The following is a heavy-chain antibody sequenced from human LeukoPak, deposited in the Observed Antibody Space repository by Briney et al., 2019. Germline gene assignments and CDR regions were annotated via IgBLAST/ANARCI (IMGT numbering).Heavy chain of an antibody. CDR1: GYTFTSYY. Sequence: ASVKVSCKASGYTFTSYYMHWVRQAPGQGLKWMGIINPSGGSTSYPQKFQGRVTMTRDTSTSTVYMELSSLRSEDTAVYFCARDGVAGTYYFDYWGQGTLVTVSS. CDR3: ARDGVAGTYYFDY. J-gene: IGHJ4*02. CDR2: INPSGGST. D-gene: IGHD6-19*01. V-gene: IGHV1-46*01.